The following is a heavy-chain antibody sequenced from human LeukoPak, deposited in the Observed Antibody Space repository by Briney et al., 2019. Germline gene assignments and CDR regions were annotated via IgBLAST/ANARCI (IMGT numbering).Heavy chain of an antibody. J-gene: IGHJ6*02. CDR1: GGSFSGYY. V-gene: IGHV4-34*01. D-gene: IGHD3-9*01. Sequence: SETLSLTCAVYGGSFSGYYWSWIRQPPGKGLEWIGEINHSGSTNYNPSLKSRVTISVDTSKNQFSLKLSSVTAADTAVYYCARARVLRYFDWSQQYCYYGMDVWGQGTTVTVSS. CDR2: INHSGST. CDR3: ARARVLRYFDWSQQYCYYGMDV.